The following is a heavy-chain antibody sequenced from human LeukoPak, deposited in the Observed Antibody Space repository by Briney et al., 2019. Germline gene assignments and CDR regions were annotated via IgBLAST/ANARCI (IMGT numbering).Heavy chain of an antibody. Sequence: SETLSLTCTVSGGSISSSSYYWSWLRQPPGKGLEYIGYTHYSGSTNYNPSLKSRVTISLDTSGNQFSLKLSSVTAAVTAVYYCASGYCGGACQLGGVDMWGQGTMVTVSS. CDR1: GGSISSSSYY. D-gene: IGHD2-21*02. CDR2: THYSGST. J-gene: IGHJ3*02. V-gene: IGHV4-61*01. CDR3: ASGYCGGACQLGGVDM.